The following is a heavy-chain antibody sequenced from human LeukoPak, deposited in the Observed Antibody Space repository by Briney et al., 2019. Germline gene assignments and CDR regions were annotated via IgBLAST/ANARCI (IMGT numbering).Heavy chain of an antibody. CDR1: TESFSGYY. V-gene: IGHV4-34*01. CDR2: INDSGST. CDR3: ARGPTLPEYYDRSGYYDAFDI. J-gene: IGHJ3*02. D-gene: IGHD3-22*01. Sequence: SETLSPTCAVYTESFSGYYWSWVRQPPGKGVEWIGEINDSGSTKYSTSLKRRVTISREVSKKKISLKLKYMAAADAAVYYCARGPTLPEYYDRSGYYDAFDIWGRGTMVTVSS.